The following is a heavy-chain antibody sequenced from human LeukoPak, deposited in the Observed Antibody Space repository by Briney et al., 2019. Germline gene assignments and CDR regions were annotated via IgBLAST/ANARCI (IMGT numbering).Heavy chain of an antibody. Sequence: SVKISCKASGGTFSSYAISWVRQAPGQGLEWMGGIIPIFGTANYAQKFQGRATITADESTSTAYMELSSLRSEDTAVYYCASGYGSGSPQYYSDYWGQGTLVTVSS. CDR1: GGTFSSYA. V-gene: IGHV1-69*01. J-gene: IGHJ4*02. D-gene: IGHD3-10*01. CDR2: IIPIFGTA. CDR3: ASGYGSGSPQYYSDY.